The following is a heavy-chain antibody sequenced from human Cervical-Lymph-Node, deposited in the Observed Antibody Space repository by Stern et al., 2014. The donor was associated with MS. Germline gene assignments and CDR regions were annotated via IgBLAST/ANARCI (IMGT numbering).Heavy chain of an antibody. CDR1: GGTFSSYA. CDR3: ARNPQGSAPAYYYYGMDV. V-gene: IGHV1-69*01. Sequence: QVQLVQSGAEVKKPGSSGKVSCKASGGTFSSYAISWVRQAPGQGLEWMGGIIPIFGTANYAQKFQGRVTITADESTSTAYMELSSLRSEDTAVYYCARNPQGSAPAYYYYGMDVWGQGTTVTVSS. D-gene: IGHD2-15*01. CDR2: IIPIFGTA. J-gene: IGHJ6*02.